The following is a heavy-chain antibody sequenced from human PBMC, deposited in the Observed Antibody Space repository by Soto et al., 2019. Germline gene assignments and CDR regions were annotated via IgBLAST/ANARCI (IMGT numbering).Heavy chain of an antibody. CDR2: ISGSGGST. V-gene: IGHV3-23*01. J-gene: IGHJ6*02. Sequence: GGSLRLSCAASGFTFSSYAMSWVRQAPGKGLEWVSAISGSGGSTYYADSVKGRFTISRDNSKNTLYLQMNSLRAEDTAVYYCAKDLSPYSSSWAYYYGMDVWGQGTTVTVSS. CDR3: AKDLSPYSSSWAYYYGMDV. CDR1: GFTFSSYA. D-gene: IGHD6-13*01.